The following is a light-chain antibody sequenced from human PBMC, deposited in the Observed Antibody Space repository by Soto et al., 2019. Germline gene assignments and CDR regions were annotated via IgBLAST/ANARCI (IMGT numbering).Light chain of an antibody. J-gene: IGLJ2*01. CDR3: QSYVSNNHVV. Sequence: NFMLTQPHSVSESPGKTVTISCTRSSGSIASNYVQWYQQRPGSAPTTVIYEDNQRPSGVPDRFSGSIDSSSNSASLTISGLKTEDEADYYCQSYVSNNHVVFGGGTKLTVL. CDR2: EDN. CDR1: SGSIASNY. V-gene: IGLV6-57*04.